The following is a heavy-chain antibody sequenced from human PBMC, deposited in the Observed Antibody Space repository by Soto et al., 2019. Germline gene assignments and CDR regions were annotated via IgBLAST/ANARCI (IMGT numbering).Heavy chain of an antibody. Sequence: PGGSLRLSCAASGFTFSSYAMHWVRQAPGKGLEWVAVISYDGSNKYYADSVKGRLTISRDNSKNTLYLQMNSLRAEDTAVYYCARGNEGRFLEWLLSGPDGVDYWGQGTLVTVSS. D-gene: IGHD3-3*01. J-gene: IGHJ4*02. CDR3: ARGNEGRFLEWLLSGPDGVDY. CDR1: GFTFSSYA. V-gene: IGHV3-30-3*01. CDR2: ISYDGSNK.